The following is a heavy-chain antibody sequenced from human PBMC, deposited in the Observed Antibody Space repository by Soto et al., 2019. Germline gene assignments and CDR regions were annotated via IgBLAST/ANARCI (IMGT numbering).Heavy chain of an antibody. CDR1: GGSISSDGYY. D-gene: IGHD2-2*02. J-gene: IGHJ5*02. Sequence: PSENLSLTCTVSGGSISSDGYYWSWIRQHPGKGLEWIGYIYYTGITNYNPSLKSRVTISVDTSKNQFSLKLSSVTAADTAVYYCARGYCSSTICYIWDNWFDPWGQGTLVTVSS. V-gene: IGHV4-61*08. CDR3: ARGYCSSTICYIWDNWFDP. CDR2: IYYTGIT.